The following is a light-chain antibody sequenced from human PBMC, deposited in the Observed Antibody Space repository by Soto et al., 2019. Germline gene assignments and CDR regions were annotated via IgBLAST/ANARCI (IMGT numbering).Light chain of an antibody. CDR1: ESLLYRNGRNY. V-gene: IGKV2-28*01. CDR3: MQALQSPYI. J-gene: IGKJ2*01. Sequence: ETVMTQSPLLLSVTPGEPASISCRSSESLLYRNGRNYLDWYLQKPGQSPQLLIYLASSRAFGVPDRFSGSGSGTDFTLKISRVEAEDVGVYYCMQALQSPYIFGQGTKLGI. CDR2: LAS.